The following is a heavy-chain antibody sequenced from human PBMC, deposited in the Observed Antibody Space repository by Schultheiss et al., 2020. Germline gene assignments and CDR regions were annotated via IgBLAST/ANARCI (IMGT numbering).Heavy chain of an antibody. CDR2: IDPSDSYA. CDR1: GYSFTSYW. Sequence: GESLKISCKGSGYSFTSYWIGWVRQMSGKGLEWMGRIDPSDSYASYSPSFEGHVTISADKSIRTAYLQWSSLKASDTAMYYCAGLYCSGATCSFDYWGQGTLVTVAS. CDR3: AGLYCSGATCSFDY. J-gene: IGHJ4*02. V-gene: IGHV5-10-1*01. D-gene: IGHD2-15*01.